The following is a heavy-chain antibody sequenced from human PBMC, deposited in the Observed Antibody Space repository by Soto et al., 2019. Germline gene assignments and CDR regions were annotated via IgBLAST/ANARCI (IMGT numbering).Heavy chain of an antibody. V-gene: IGHV3-30*18. CDR2: ISYDGNVA. Sequence: QVPLVESEGGVVQPGRSLRLSCTASGFTFSNYGMHWVRQAPGKGLEWVTVISYDGNVAYYADSVKGRFTSSRDNSKNTLYLQMNSLRIEDTAVYYCAKEGPITNWYFDYWGQGTLVTVSS. J-gene: IGHJ4*02. CDR1: GFTFSNYG. D-gene: IGHD1-1*01. CDR3: AKEGPITNWYFDY.